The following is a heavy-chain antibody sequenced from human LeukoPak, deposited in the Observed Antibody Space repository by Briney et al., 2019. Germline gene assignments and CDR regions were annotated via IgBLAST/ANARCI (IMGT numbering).Heavy chain of an antibody. D-gene: IGHD2-2*03. Sequence: GGSLRLSCAASGFSFSSYGMHWVRQAPGKGLEWVAVISYDGNNKYYADSVKGRFTISRDNSKNTLYLQMNSLRAEDTAVYYCAKDILGYYSSTSCSPGDYWGQGTLVTVSS. CDR3: AKDILGYYSSTSCSPGDY. J-gene: IGHJ4*02. CDR1: GFSFSSYG. CDR2: ISYDGNNK. V-gene: IGHV3-30*18.